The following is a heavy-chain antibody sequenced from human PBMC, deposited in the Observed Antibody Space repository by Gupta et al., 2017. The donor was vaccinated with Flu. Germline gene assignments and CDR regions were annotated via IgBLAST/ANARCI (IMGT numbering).Heavy chain of an antibody. CDR1: GFTFSNAW. D-gene: IGHD4-17*01. CDR2: IKSKTDGGTT. V-gene: IGHV3-15*01. CDR3: TAPYTKGGKTTVTRYWYFDL. J-gene: IGHJ2*01. Sequence: EVQLVESGGGLVKPGGSLRLSCAASGFTFSNAWMSWVRQAPGKGLEWVGRIKSKTDGGTTDYAAPVKGRFTISRDDSKNTLYLQMNSLKTEDKAVYYCTAPYTKGGKTTVTRYWYFDLWGRGTLVTVSS.